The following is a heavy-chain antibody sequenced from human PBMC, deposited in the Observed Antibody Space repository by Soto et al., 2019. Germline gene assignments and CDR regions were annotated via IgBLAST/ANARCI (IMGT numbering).Heavy chain of an antibody. V-gene: IGHV1-69*08. Sequence: QVQLVQSGAEVKKPGSSVKVSCKASGGTFSTSTFTWVRQAPGQGLEWMGRTIPLLNVADYAQDFQGRVTITAXNXTXTXXMGLTSLTSKDTAVYYCARDSPIGSTYSGYDAIDSWGQGTLVTVSS. CDR3: ARDSPIGSTYSGYDAIDS. D-gene: IGHD5-12*01. J-gene: IGHJ4*02. CDR2: TIPLLNVA. CDR1: GGTFSTST.